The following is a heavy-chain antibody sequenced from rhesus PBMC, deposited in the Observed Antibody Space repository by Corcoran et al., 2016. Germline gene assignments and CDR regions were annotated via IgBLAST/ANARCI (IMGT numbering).Heavy chain of an antibody. V-gene: IGHV4S10*01. CDR1: GDSMNNRYW. CDR3: ARDLKT. CDR2: ISGSGTNT. Sequence: QVHLQDSGPGVVKPSETLFLNCAVSGDSMNNRYWWTWIRQPPGKGLEWIGYISGSGTNTNYNPSLKSRVTISKDTSNTQFSLNLNSVTAADTAVYYCARDLKTWGQGVLVTVSA. J-gene: IGHJ4*01.